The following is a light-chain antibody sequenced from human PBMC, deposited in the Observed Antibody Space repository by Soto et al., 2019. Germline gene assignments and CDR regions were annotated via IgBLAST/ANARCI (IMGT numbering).Light chain of an antibody. Sequence: DIQMTQSPSSLSASLGDRVTITCRASQAISNFLAWYQQAAGKVPKLLIYAASTLQSGVPSRFSGSGSGTDFTLTISSLQPEDVATYYCQKYNSAPQTFGQGTKVEI. CDR1: QAISNF. CDR2: AAS. V-gene: IGKV1-27*01. J-gene: IGKJ1*01. CDR3: QKYNSAPQT.